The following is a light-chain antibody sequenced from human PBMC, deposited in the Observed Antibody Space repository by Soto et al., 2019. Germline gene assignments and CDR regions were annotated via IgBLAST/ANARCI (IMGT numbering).Light chain of an antibody. CDR3: QQYGSSPPKYT. Sequence: EIVLTQSPGTLSLSPGERATLSCRASQSVSSSYLAWYQQKPGQAPRLLIYGASSRATGIPDRFSGSGSGTDFTVTISRLEPEDFAVYYCQQYGSSPPKYTGGQGTKLELK. V-gene: IGKV3-20*01. CDR1: QSVSSSY. CDR2: GAS. J-gene: IGKJ2*01.